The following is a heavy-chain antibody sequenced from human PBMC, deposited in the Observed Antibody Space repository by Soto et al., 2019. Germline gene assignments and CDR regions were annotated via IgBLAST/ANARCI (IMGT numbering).Heavy chain of an antibody. J-gene: IGHJ4*02. CDR1: GGSISSGDYY. Sequence: SETLSLTSSVSGGSISSGDYYWSWIRQPPGKGLEWIGYIYYSGSTYYNPSLKSRVTISVDTSKNQFSLKLSSVTAADTAVYYCARHTPAISISDHWGQGTLVTVSS. D-gene: IGHD2-15*01. CDR2: IYYSGST. CDR3: ARHTPAISISDH. V-gene: IGHV4-30-4*01.